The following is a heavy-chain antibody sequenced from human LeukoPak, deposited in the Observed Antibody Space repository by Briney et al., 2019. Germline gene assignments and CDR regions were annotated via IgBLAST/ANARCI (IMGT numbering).Heavy chain of an antibody. CDR2: ISYDGSNK. J-gene: IGHJ4*02. CDR3: ARVKTFDYYDSSGPSDY. CDR1: GFTFSSYA. V-gene: IGHV3-30*04. D-gene: IGHD3-22*01. Sequence: GGCLRLSCAASGFTFSSYAMHWVRQAPGKGLEWVAVISYDGSNKYYADSVKGRFTISRDNSKNTLYLQMNSLRAEDTAVYYCARVKTFDYYDSSGPSDYWGQGTLVTVSS.